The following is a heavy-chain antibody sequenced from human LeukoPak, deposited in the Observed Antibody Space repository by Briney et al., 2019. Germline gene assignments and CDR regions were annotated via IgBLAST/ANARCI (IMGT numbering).Heavy chain of an antibody. J-gene: IGHJ4*02. Sequence: SETLSLTCTVSGGPISSGAYYWSWIRQPPGKGLEWIGYINLSGSTYYNPSLKSRVTISVDRSKNQFSLKLSSVTAADTAVYYCARDSAYDRSGYYPLDYWGQGTLVTVSS. D-gene: IGHD3-22*01. CDR2: INLSGST. CDR3: ARDSAYDRSGYYPLDY. CDR1: GGPISSGAYY. V-gene: IGHV4-30-2*01.